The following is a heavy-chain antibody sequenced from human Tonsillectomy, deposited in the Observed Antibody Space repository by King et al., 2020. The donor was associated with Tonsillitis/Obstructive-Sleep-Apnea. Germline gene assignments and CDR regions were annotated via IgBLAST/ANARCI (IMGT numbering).Heavy chain of an antibody. Sequence: VQLVESGGGLVQPGGSLRLSCAASGFTFSNYSMDWVRQAPGKGLEWVSYITSGDSPTHYADSVSGRFTISRDNAKNSLYLQMNNLRDEDTAVYNCVREYSYGYHYMDVWGKGTTVTVSS. J-gene: IGHJ6*03. CDR2: ITSGDSPT. CDR1: GFTFSNYS. CDR3: VREYSYGYHYMDV. V-gene: IGHV3-48*02. D-gene: IGHD5-18*01.